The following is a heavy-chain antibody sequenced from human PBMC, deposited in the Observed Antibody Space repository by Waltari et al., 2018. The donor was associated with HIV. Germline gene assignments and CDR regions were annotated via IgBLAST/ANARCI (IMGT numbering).Heavy chain of an antibody. D-gene: IGHD6-6*01. CDR3: ARGALGFIAARPISTWFDP. CDR1: GGSVSSSSYY. V-gene: IGHV4-61*01. J-gene: IGHJ5*02. CDR2: IYYSGST. Sequence: QVQLQESGPGLVKPSETLSLTCTVSGGSVSSSSYYCSWTRQPPRTGLQWIWYIYYSGSTHYNPSLKSRVTISVDTSKNQFSLKLSSVTAADTAVYYCARGALGFIAARPISTWFDPWGQGTLVTVSS.